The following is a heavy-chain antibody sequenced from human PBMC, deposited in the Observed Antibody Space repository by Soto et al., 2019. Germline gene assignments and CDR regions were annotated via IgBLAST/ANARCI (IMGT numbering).Heavy chain of an antibody. J-gene: IGHJ1*01. CDR3: ARVGLNMIVVQFGDR. D-gene: IGHD3-22*01. Sequence: QVQLVQSGAEVKKPGASVKVSCKASGYRFTSYGISWVRQAPGQGLEWMGWINTDNGDTKYAQKFQGRVTMTTDPCTTTAYMKLSSLRSDDTAVYYCARVGLNMIVVQFGDRWGQGTLVTVSS. CDR2: INTDNGDT. V-gene: IGHV1-18*04. CDR1: GYRFTSYG.